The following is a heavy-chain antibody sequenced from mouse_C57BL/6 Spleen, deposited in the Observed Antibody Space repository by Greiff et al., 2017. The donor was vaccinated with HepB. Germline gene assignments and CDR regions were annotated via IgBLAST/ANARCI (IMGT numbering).Heavy chain of an antibody. J-gene: IGHJ3*01. D-gene: IGHD1-1*01. Sequence: ESGPGLVKPSQSLSLTCSVTGYSITSGYYWNWIRQFPGNKLEWMGYISYDGSNNYNPSLKNRISITRDTSKNQFFLKLNSVTTEDTATYYCARDGRPRYGSSPFAYWGQGTLVTVSA. CDR2: ISYDGSN. CDR1: GYSITSGYY. V-gene: IGHV3-6*01. CDR3: ARDGRPRYGSSPFAY.